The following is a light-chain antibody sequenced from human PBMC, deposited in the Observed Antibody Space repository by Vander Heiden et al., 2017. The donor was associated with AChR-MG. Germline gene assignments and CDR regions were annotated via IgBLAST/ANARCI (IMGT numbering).Light chain of an antibody. V-gene: IGLV2-14*03. CDR3: TSYTNNNPPYV. J-gene: IGLJ1*01. Sequence: QSALTQPASVSGSPGQSITISCTGTSSDVGGYNFVCWYQQHPGKAPNLIIYDVTNRPSGVSSRFSGSTSGSTASLTISGLQTEDGADYYCTSYTNNNPPYVFGTGTKVTVV. CDR1: SSDVGGYNF. CDR2: DVT.